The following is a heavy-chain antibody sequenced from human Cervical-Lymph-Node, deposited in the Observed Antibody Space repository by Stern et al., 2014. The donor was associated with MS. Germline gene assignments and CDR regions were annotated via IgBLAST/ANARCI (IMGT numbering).Heavy chain of an antibody. CDR3: ARGYCSGGSCYLFDY. CDR2: LKSDGTTT. J-gene: IGHJ4*02. Sequence: EVQLVESGGGLVQPGGSLRLSCATSGFTFSSYWMHWVRHAPGKGLEWVSRLKSDGTTTVYADSVKGRFTISRDNAKNTVYLQMNSLTAEDTALYYCARGYCSGGSCYLFDYWGQGTLVTVSS. CDR1: GFTFSSYW. V-gene: IGHV3-74*01. D-gene: IGHD2-15*01.